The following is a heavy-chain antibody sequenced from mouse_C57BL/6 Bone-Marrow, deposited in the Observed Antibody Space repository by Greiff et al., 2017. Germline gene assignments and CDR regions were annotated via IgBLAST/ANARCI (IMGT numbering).Heavy chain of an antibody. V-gene: IGHV4-1*01. CDR2: INPDSSTI. Sequence: AGGGVDFSRYWMSWVRRAPGKGLEWIGEINPDSSTINYAPSLKDKFIISRDNAKNTLYLQMSKVRSEDTALYYCARPPYYYGSSYGGYFDVWGTGTTVTVSS. D-gene: IGHD1-1*01. CDR1: GVDFSRYW. J-gene: IGHJ1*03. CDR3: ARPPYYYGSSYGGYFDV.